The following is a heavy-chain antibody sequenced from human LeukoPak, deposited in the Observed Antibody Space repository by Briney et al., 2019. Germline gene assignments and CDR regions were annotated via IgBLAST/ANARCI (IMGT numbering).Heavy chain of an antibody. V-gene: IGHV4-61*02. CDR3: AKSWGYAANSLHIQH. D-gene: IGHD4-23*01. Sequence: RSSETLSLTCSVSGDSIRSGSFHWHWIRQPAGKGLEWIGRIYITGSTDYSPSLKSRVTMSVDTSNNQFSLKLTSVTAADTAVYYCAKSWGYAANSLHIQHWGQGARVIVSA. CDR2: IYITGST. J-gene: IGHJ1*01. CDR1: GDSIRSGSFH.